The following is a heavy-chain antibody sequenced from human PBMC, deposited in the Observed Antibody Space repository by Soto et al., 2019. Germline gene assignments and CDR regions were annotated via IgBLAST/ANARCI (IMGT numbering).Heavy chain of an antibody. Sequence: EVQLVESGGGLVQPGGSLRLSCAASGFTFSSYSMNWVRQAPGKGLEWVSSISSSSSYIYYADSVKGRFTISRDNAKNSLYLQMNSLRAEDTAVYYCARLRDYGDYVDYWGQGTLVTVSS. CDR1: GFTFSSYS. D-gene: IGHD4-17*01. V-gene: IGHV3-21*01. CDR3: ARLRDYGDYVDY. J-gene: IGHJ4*02. CDR2: ISSSSSYI.